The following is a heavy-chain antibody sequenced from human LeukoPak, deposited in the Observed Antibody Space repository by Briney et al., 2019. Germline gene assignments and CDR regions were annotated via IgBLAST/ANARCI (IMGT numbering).Heavy chain of an antibody. J-gene: IGHJ4*02. CDR1: GYTFTGYY. V-gene: IGHV1-24*01. CDR2: FDPEDGET. Sequence: ASVKVSCKASGYTFTGYYMHWVRQAPGKGLEWMGGFDPEDGETIYTQKFQGRVTMTEDTSTDTAYMELSSLSSEDTAVYYCATGIFGVVKCFDYWGQGTLVTVSS. CDR3: ATGIFGVVKCFDY. D-gene: IGHD3-3*01.